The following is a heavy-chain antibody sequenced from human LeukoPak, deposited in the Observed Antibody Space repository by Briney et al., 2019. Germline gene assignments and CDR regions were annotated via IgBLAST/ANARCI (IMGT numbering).Heavy chain of an antibody. V-gene: IGHV4-61*02. CDR2: IYTSGST. D-gene: IGHD3-22*01. J-gene: IGHJ4*02. Sequence: SQTLSLTCTVSGNSISSGDNYWSWIRQPAWKGLEWIGRIYTSGSTNYNPSLKSRVTISGDTSKNQFSLRLSSVTAADTAVYYCARASYSYDINGWVPFDYWGQGTLVTVSS. CDR3: ARASYSYDINGWVPFDY. CDR1: GNSISSGDNY.